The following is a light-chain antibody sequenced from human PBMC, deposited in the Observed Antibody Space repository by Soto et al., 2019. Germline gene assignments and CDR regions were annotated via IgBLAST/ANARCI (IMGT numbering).Light chain of an antibody. CDR3: QQRRYWPLT. V-gene: IGKV3-11*01. Sequence: EVVLTQSPATLSLSPGERATLSCRTSQRISGELAWYQQTPGQAPRLIIFDTYNRATGIPARFSGSGSETDFTLTISGLEPEDFGVYYCQQRRYWPLTFGGGTKVEI. J-gene: IGKJ4*01. CDR2: DTY. CDR1: QRISGE.